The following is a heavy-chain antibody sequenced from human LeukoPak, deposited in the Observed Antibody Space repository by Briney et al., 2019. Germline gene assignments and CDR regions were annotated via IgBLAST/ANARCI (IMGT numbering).Heavy chain of an antibody. CDR2: ISYDGSNK. CDR1: EFTFSTYA. D-gene: IGHD2-21*02. CDR3: ARGGDGFSPLDY. Sequence: SGRSLRLSCAASEFTFSTYAMPWVRQAPGKGLEWVAVISYDGSNKFYADSVKGRFTISRDNSKNTLYLQMNSLRAEDTAVYYCARGGDGFSPLDYWGQGTLVTVSS. J-gene: IGHJ4*02. V-gene: IGHV3-30-3*01.